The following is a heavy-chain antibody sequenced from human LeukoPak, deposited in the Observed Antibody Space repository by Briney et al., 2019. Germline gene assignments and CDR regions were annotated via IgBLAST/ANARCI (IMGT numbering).Heavy chain of an antibody. D-gene: IGHD5-12*01. CDR1: GFTFSRYT. Sequence: GGSLRLSCAASGFTFSRYTMNWVRQAPGKGLEWVSSISSGSLYIYYADSMKGRFTISRDNAKNSLYLQINSLRAEDTAVYYCARGGSGYRDAFDIWGQGTMVTVSS. J-gene: IGHJ3*02. CDR2: ISSGSLYI. CDR3: ARGGSGYRDAFDI. V-gene: IGHV3-21*01.